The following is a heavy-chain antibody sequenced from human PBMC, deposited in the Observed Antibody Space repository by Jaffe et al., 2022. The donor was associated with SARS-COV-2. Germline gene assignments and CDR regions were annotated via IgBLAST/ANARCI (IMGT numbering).Heavy chain of an antibody. Sequence: EVQLVESGGGLVKPGGSLRLSCAASGFTFSSYSMNWVRQAPGKGLEWVSSISSSSSYIYYADSVKGRFTISRDNAKNSLYLQMNSLRAEDTAVYYCARVVVVDSSGYYYYYGMDVWGQGTTVTVSS. D-gene: IGHD3-22*01. J-gene: IGHJ6*02. V-gene: IGHV3-21*01. CDR1: GFTFSSYS. CDR3: ARVVVVDSSGYYYYYGMDV. CDR2: ISSSSSYI.